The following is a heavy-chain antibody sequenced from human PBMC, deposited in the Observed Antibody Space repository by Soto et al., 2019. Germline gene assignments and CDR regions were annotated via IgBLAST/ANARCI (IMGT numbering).Heavy chain of an antibody. V-gene: IGHV3-23*01. D-gene: IGHD6-13*01. CDR1: GFTFSTYA. CDR2: ISGGGDNT. J-gene: IGHJ4*02. Sequence: EVQLLESGGGLVQPGGSLRLSCAASGFTFSTYAMTWVRQAPGKGLGWVSAISGGGDNTYYADSVKGRFTISRDNSKNTLYLQMNSLRVEDTALYYCAKGDTTAVGTVDYWGQGTLVTVSS. CDR3: AKGDTTAVGTVDY.